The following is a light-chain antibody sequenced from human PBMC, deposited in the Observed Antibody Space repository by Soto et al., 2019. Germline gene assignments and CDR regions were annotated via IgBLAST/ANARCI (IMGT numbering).Light chain of an antibody. J-gene: IGLJ1*01. V-gene: IGLV2-14*03. CDR3: RSNTSNNTLGLF. Sequence: QSVLTQPASVSGSPGQSITISCTGTSSDVGVYNYVSWYQRHPGKAPKVMIYDVSNRPSGVSNRFSGSKSGNTASLTISGLQVEDEADFYWRSNTSNNTLGLFFGTGTKLTVL. CDR2: DVS. CDR1: SSDVGVYNY.